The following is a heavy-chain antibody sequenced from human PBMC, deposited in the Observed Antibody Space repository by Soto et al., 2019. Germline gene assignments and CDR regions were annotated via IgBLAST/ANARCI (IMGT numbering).Heavy chain of an antibody. V-gene: IGHV1-69*06. CDR1: GGTFSSYA. Sequence: SVKVSCKASGGTFSSYAISWVRQAPGQGLEWMGGIIPIFGTANYAQKFQGRVTITADKSTSTAYMELSSLRSEDTAVYYCARCGRGYSGYDSDYYYGMDVWGQGTTVTVSS. D-gene: IGHD5-12*01. CDR3: ARCGRGYSGYDSDYYYGMDV. J-gene: IGHJ6*02. CDR2: IIPIFGTA.